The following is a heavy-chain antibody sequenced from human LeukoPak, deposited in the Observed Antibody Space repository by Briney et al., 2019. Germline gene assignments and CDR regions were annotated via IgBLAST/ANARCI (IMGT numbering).Heavy chain of an antibody. J-gene: IGHJ4*02. CDR3: TRHVAYYDSSGYYSDY. Sequence: PGGSLRLSCAAPGFTVSSSYMSWVRQAPGKGLEWVSLIYSAGSTYYADSVKGRFTISRDDSKNTAYLQMNSLKTEDTAVYYCTRHVAYYDSSGYYSDYWGQGTLVTVSS. D-gene: IGHD3-22*01. CDR1: GFTVSSSY. CDR2: IYSAGST. V-gene: IGHV3-66*04.